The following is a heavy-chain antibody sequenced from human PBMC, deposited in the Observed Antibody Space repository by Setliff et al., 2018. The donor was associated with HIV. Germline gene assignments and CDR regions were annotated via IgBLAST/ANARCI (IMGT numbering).Heavy chain of an antibody. V-gene: IGHV3-33*06. CDR1: GFTFTNHA. J-gene: IGHJ4*02. CDR3: AKDGLAGYFES. Sequence: GGSLRLSCATSGFTFTNHAMHWVRQAPGKGPEWVAVIWFDGSRKYYADSVKGRFTISRDTSNNTLYLQMNSLRAEDTAVYYCAKDGLAGYFESWGLGTLVTVSS. D-gene: IGHD1-1*01. CDR2: IWFDGSRK.